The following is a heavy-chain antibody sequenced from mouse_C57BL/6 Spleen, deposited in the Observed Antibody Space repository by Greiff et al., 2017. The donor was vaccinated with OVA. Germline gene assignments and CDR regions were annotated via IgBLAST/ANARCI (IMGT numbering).Heavy chain of an antibody. D-gene: IGHD2-4*01. CDR2: ISSGGDYI. CDR1: GFTFSSYA. CDR3: TRDLGTDYACPFAY. V-gene: IGHV5-9-1*02. Sequence: EVQGVESGEGLVKPGGSLKLSCAASGFTFSSYAMPWVRQTPEKRLEWVAYISSGGDYIYYADNVKGRFTISRDNARNTLYLQMSSLKSEDTAMYYCTRDLGTDYACPFAYWGQGTLVTVSA. J-gene: IGHJ3*01.